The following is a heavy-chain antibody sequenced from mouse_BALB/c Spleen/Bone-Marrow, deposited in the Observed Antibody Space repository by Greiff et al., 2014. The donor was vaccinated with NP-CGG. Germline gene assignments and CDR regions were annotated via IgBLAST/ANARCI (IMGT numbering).Heavy chain of an antibody. D-gene: IGHD1-1*02. CDR1: GFTFSDFY. CDR2: ISNGGTYT. J-gene: IGHJ4*01. Sequence: VQLKESGGGLVKPGGSLKLSCAASGFTFSDFYMFWFRQTPEKRLEWVATISNGGTYTYYPDSVKGRFTISRDNAKNNLYLQMNSLKSEDTAMYHCARSGERYGAMDYWGQGTSVTVTS. V-gene: IGHV5-4*02. CDR3: ARSGERYGAMDY.